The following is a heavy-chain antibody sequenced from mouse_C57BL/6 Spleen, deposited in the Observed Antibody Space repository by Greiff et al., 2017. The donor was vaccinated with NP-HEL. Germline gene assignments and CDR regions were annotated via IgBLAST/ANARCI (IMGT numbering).Heavy chain of an antibody. Sequence: PEVQLQQPGASVKMSCKASGYTFTSYWITWVKQRPGQGLEWIGDIYPGSGSTNYNEKFKSKATLTVDTSSSTAYMQLSSLTSEDSAVYYCARWRYIDAMDYWGQGTSVTVSS. CDR1: GYTFTSYW. CDR2: IYPGSGST. J-gene: IGHJ4*01. D-gene: IGHD1-3*01. CDR3: ARWRYIDAMDY. V-gene: IGHV1-55*01.